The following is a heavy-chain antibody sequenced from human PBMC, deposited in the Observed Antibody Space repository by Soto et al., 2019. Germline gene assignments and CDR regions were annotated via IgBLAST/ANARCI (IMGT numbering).Heavy chain of an antibody. J-gene: IGHJ3*02. D-gene: IGHD3-16*01. Sequence: PSETLSLTCTVSGGSISSYYWSWIRQPPGKGLEWIGYIYYSGSTNYNPSLKSRVTISVDTSKNQFSLKLSSVTAADTAVYYCARWGTDAFDIWGQGTMVTVSS. CDR1: GGSISSYY. V-gene: IGHV4-59*12. CDR3: ARWGTDAFDI. CDR2: IYYSGST.